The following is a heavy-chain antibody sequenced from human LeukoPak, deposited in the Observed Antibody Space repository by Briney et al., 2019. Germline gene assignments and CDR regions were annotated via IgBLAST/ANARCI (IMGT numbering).Heavy chain of an antibody. CDR3: TRGGYGSDSSGYSPTIFEY. J-gene: IGHJ4*02. Sequence: GGSLRLSCAASGFSFSSYEMNWVRQAPGKGLEWVSYISSSASSAYYADSVKGRFSISRDNAKNSLYLQMNSLRAEDTAVYYCTRGGYGSDSSGYSPTIFEYWGQGTLVTVSS. D-gene: IGHD3-22*01. CDR1: GFSFSSYE. CDR2: ISSSASSA. V-gene: IGHV3-48*03.